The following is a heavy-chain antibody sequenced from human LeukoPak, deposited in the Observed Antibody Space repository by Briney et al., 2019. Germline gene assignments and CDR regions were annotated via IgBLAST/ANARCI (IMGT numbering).Heavy chain of an antibody. V-gene: IGHV3-30*03. CDR3: ARDRGYSGYDLRY. Sequence: GGSLRLSCAASGFTFSSYGMHWVRQAPGKGLEWVAVISYDGSNKYYADSVKGRFTISRDNSKNTLYLQMNSLRAEDTAVYYCARDRGYSGYDLRYWGQGTLVTVSS. D-gene: IGHD5-12*01. CDR1: GFTFSSYG. CDR2: ISYDGSNK. J-gene: IGHJ4*02.